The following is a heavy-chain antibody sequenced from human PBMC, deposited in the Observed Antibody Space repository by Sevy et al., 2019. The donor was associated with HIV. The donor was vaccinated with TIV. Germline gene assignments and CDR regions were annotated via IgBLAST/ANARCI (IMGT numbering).Heavy chain of an antibody. J-gene: IGHJ4*02. CDR1: GYTFSDHF. Sequence: ASVKVSCKASGYTFSDHFIHWVRPAPGQGLEWMGWINPNSGDTKYAQNFHGRVTLTRDTSIGSGYMELTSLRSDDTAVYYCATHGGYRYGSLLDYWGQGTLVTVSS. D-gene: IGHD5-18*01. CDR3: ATHGGYRYGSLLDY. V-gene: IGHV1-2*02. CDR2: INPNSGDT.